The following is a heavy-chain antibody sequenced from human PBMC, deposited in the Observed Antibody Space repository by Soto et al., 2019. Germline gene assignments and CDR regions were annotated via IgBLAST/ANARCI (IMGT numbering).Heavy chain of an antibody. CDR1: GLNFEKCS. V-gene: IGHV3-21*04. CDR3: ATDTGDIEVVPATT. J-gene: IGHJ4*02. Sequence: GGSLRLSCAASGLNFEKCSMDWVRQPPGKGPEWLASISPSSTYIRYADSVKGRFTISRDNARNSLSLQMMNLRADDTAIYYCATDTGDIEVVPATTWGQGTLVTVSS. D-gene: IGHD2-15*01. CDR2: ISPSSTYI.